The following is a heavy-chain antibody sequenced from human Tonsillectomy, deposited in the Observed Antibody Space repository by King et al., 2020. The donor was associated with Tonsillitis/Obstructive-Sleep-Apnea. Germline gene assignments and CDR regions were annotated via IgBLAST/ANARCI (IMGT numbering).Heavy chain of an antibody. D-gene: IGHD3-9*01. CDR2: ISSSGSTI. CDR1: GFTFSSYE. V-gene: IGHV3-48*03. CDR3: ARESGYYDILTGYYSELYFDY. Sequence: VQLVESGGGLVQPGGSLRLSCAASGFTFSSYEMNWVRQAPGKGLEWVSYISSSGSTIYYADSVKGRFTISRDNAKNSLYLQMNSLRAEDTAVYYCARESGYYDILTGYYSELYFDYWGQGTLVTVSS. J-gene: IGHJ4*02.